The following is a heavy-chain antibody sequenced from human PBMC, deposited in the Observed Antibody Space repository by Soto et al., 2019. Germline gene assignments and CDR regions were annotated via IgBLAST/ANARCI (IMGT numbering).Heavy chain of an antibody. J-gene: IGHJ4*02. V-gene: IGHV3-23*05. CDR1: GFTFGSND. CDR3: AKVNWVTSPTPVHSYV. Sequence: EVQLLESGGGLVQPGGSLRLSCAASGFTFGSNDMNWVRQAPGKGLEWVSGIDSSGGTYYADSVKGRFTISRDDSKNTLYLQMNSLRAEDTAVYYCAKVNWVTSPTPVHSYVWGQGALVTVSS. CDR2: IDSSGGT. D-gene: IGHD4-17*01.